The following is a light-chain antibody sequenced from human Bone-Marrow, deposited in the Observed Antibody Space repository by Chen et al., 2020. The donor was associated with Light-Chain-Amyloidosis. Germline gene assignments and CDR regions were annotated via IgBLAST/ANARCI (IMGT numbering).Light chain of an antibody. CDR2: GAS. J-gene: IGKJ3*01. CDR3: QQSLSAPLT. Sequence: DIQMTQSPSSLSASLGDRVTNTCRASRSISTYLNWYQQKPGKAPNLLIYGASSLRTGVPSRFSRSGSGTDFTLTISGLQPEDFPTYYCQQSLSAPLTFGPGTKVDL. CDR1: RSISTY. V-gene: IGKV1-39*01.